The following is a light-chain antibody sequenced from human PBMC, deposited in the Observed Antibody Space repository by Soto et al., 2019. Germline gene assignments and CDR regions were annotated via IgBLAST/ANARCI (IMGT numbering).Light chain of an antibody. Sequence: EIVMTQSPVTLSVSPGERATLSCRASQSVGSNLAWYQQISGQAPRLLIHGASTRATGIPARFSGSGSGTEFTLTITSLQSEDFAVYYCQQYNSWPLTFGPGTKVDI. J-gene: IGKJ3*01. CDR1: QSVGSN. CDR3: QQYNSWPLT. CDR2: GAS. V-gene: IGKV3-15*01.